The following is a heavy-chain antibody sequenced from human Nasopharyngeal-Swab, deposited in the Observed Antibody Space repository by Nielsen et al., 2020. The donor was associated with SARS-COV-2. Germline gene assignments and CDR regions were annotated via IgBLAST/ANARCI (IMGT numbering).Heavy chain of an antibody. CDR2: INPNSGGT. V-gene: IGHV1-2*04. Sequence: ASVKVSCKASGYTFTGYYMHWVRQAPGQGLEWMGWINPNSGGTNYAQKFQGWVTMTRDTSISTAYMELSRLRSDDTAVYYCAQSSRIVVVPAAKWFDPWGRGTLVTVSS. CDR3: AQSSRIVVVPAAKWFDP. CDR1: GYTFTGYY. J-gene: IGHJ5*02. D-gene: IGHD2-2*01.